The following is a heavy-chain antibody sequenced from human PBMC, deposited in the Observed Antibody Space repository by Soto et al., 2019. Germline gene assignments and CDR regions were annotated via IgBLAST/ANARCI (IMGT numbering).Heavy chain of an antibody. CDR2: IYSGGST. CDR1: GFTVSSNY. J-gene: IGHJ3*02. D-gene: IGHD4-17*01. CDR3: ARGNYGDYGLAAFDI. V-gene: IGHV3-53*04. Sequence: GGSLRLSCAASGFTVSSNYMSWVRQAPGKGLEWVSVIYSGGSTYYADSVKGRFTISRHNSKNTLYLQMNSLRAEDTAVYYCARGNYGDYGLAAFDIWGQGTMVTVSS.